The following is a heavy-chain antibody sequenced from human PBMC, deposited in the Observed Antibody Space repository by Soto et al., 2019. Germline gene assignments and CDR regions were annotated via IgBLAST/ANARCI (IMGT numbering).Heavy chain of an antibody. V-gene: IGHV3-23*01. CDR1: RVTFSSYP. Sequence: PXGCLKLSRAASRVTFSSYPMTWVRQAPGKGLEWVSSITGSSGHMYYTDSVKGRFTVSRDNSKSKLYLQMNSLRAEDTAVYYCAKCVGRWNSWFDSWGQGTLVTVSS. J-gene: IGHJ5*01. CDR3: AKCVGRWNSWFDS. D-gene: IGHD1-1*01. CDR2: ITGSSGHM.